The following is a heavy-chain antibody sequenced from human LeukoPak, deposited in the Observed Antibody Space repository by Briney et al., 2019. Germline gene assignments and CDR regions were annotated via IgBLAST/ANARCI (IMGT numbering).Heavy chain of an antibody. Sequence: GGSLRLSCAASGFTFSSYSMNWVRQAPGKGLEWVSSISSSSSYIYYAYAVKGRFTISRDNAKNSLYLQMNSLRAEDTAVYYCARLAPSYYDFWSGYWSTEDYYYYYGMDVWGQGTTVTVSS. J-gene: IGHJ6*02. CDR3: ARLAPSYYDFWSGYWSTEDYYYYYGMDV. CDR2: ISSSSSYI. CDR1: GFTFSSYS. V-gene: IGHV3-21*01. D-gene: IGHD3-3*01.